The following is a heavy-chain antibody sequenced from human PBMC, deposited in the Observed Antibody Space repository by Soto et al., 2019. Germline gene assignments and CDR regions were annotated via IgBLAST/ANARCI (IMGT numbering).Heavy chain of an antibody. CDR3: ARDLGFSSSKGRDF. CDR1: GHRFSIYG. J-gene: IGHJ4*01. CDR2: ISPYNGNA. D-gene: IGHD6-19*01. Sequence: RSPEETSSKASGHRFSIYGLGWFLQFPGQGLEWMAWISPYNGNANYAQKYQGRVSMTTDTSTSTAYMELRSLRSDDTAVYYCARDLGFSSSKGRDFGGRGSLGAVSS. V-gene: IGHV1-18*01.